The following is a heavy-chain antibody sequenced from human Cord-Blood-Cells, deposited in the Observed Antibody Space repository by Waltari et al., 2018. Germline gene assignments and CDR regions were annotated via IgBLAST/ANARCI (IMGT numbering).Heavy chain of an antibody. Sequence: QVQLQQWGAGLLKPSETLSPTCAVYGGSFSVYYWSWTRQPPGKGPEWIGEINHSGSTNYNPSLKSRVTISVDTSKNQLSLKLSSVTAADTAVYYCARRGCSSTSCYVHYYYGMDVWDQGP. CDR1: GGSFSVYY. D-gene: IGHD2-2*01. V-gene: IGHV4-34*01. CDR3: ARRGCSSTSCYVHYYYGMDV. J-gene: IGHJ6*02. CDR2: INHSGST.